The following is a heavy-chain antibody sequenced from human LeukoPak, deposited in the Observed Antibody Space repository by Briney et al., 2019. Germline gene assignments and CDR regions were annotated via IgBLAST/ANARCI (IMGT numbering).Heavy chain of an antibody. J-gene: IGHJ4*02. CDR1: GFTFSSYG. CDR2: ISSSGSTI. D-gene: IGHD6-19*01. CDR3: ARQWLAQFDY. Sequence: GGSLRLSCAASGFTFSSYGMNWVRQAPGKGLEWVSYISSSGSTIYYADSVKGRFTISRDNAKNSLYLQMNSLRAEDTAVYYCARQWLAQFDYWGQGTLVTVSS. V-gene: IGHV3-48*03.